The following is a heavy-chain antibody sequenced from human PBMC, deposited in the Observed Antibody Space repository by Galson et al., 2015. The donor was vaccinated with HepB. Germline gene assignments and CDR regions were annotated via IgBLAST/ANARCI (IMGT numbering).Heavy chain of an antibody. CDR2: IIPIFGTA. J-gene: IGHJ4*02. CDR1: GGTFSTYA. D-gene: IGHD3-22*01. Sequence: SCKASGGTFSTYAISWVRQAPGQGLEWMGGIIPIFGTANYAQKFQGRVTITADESTRTAYMEVSSLRSEDTAVYYCARGAHFDTTGYYYAYWGQGTLVTVSS. V-gene: IGHV1-69*01. CDR3: ARGAHFDTTGYYYAY.